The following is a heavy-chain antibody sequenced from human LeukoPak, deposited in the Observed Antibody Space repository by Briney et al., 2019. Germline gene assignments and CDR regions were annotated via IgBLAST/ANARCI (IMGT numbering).Heavy chain of an antibody. CDR3: ARVGQSYYGSGSYFWFDP. V-gene: IGHV4-39*07. D-gene: IGHD3-10*01. CDR1: GDSISRSHYF. J-gene: IGHJ5*02. CDR2: IHYSGGT. Sequence: SETLSLTCTVSGDSISRSHYFWGWIRQPPGKGLEWIGGIHYSGGTYYNPALKSRVTISIDTSRNQFSLKLSSLTAADTAVYYCARVGQSYYGSGSYFWFDPWGQGTLVTVSS.